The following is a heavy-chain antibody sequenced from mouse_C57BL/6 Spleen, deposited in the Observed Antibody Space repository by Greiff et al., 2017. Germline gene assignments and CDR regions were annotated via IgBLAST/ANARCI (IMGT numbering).Heavy chain of an antibody. Sequence: VQLQQSGAELVRPGTSVKVSCKASGYAFTNYLIEWVKQRPGQGLEWIGVINPGSGGTNYNEKFKGKATLTADKASSTAYMQLSSLTSEDSAVYFCARSGYGYDDDWGQGTTLTVSS. J-gene: IGHJ2*01. V-gene: IGHV1-54*01. CDR2: INPGSGGT. CDR1: GYAFTNYL. D-gene: IGHD2-2*01. CDR3: ARSGYGYDDD.